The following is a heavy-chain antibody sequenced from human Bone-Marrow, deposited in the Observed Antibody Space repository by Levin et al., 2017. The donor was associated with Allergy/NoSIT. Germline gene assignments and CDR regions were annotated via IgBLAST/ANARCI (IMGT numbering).Heavy chain of an antibody. CDR2: FDPEDGET. D-gene: IGHD3-3*01. Sequence: ASVKVSCKVSGYTLTELSMHWVRQAPGKGLEWMGGFDPEDGETIYAQKFQGRVTMTEDTSTDTAYMELSSLRSEDTAVYYCATRPLRTPPDYDFWSGYPLWGQGTLVTVSS. V-gene: IGHV1-24*01. CDR1: GYTLTELS. CDR3: ATRPLRTPPDYDFWSGYPL. J-gene: IGHJ4*02.